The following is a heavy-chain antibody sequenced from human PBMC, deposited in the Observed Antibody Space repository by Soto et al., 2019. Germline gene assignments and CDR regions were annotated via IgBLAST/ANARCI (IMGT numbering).Heavy chain of an antibody. D-gene: IGHD3-10*01. CDR2: MYYSGST. J-gene: IGHJ4*02. Sequence: SETLSLTCTVSGGTISNYYWSWIRPPPGKGLEWMGYMYYSGSTKYNPSLKRRVTISVGTSKNQFFLRLNAVTAADTAVYYCTSVGGYYGDHPNFDYWGQGTLVTVSS. CDR3: TSVGGYYGDHPNFDY. V-gene: IGHV4-59*01. CDR1: GGTISNYY.